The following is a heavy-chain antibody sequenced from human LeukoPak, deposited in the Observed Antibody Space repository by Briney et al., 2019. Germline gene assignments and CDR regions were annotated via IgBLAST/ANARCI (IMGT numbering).Heavy chain of an antibody. CDR3: ARDRHYYDSSAYYGH. V-gene: IGHV3-66*01. CDR1: GFTVSSNY. CDR2: IYSGGIT. J-gene: IGHJ4*02. D-gene: IGHD3-22*01. Sequence: PGGSLRLSCAASGFTVSSNYMSWVRQAPGKGLEWVSVIYSGGITYYADSVKGRVTMSRDDSKNTLFLQMNSLRAEDTAVYYCARDRHYYDSSAYYGHWGQGTLVTVSS.